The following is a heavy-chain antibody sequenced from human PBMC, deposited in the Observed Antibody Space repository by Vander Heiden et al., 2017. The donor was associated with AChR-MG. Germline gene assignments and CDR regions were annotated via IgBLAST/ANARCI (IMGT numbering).Heavy chain of an antibody. V-gene: IGHV1-69*04. CDR1: GGTFSSYA. J-gene: IGHJ4*02. D-gene: IGHD5-12*01. CDR2: IIPILGIA. CDR3: ARDAVDRGDKMFDY. Sequence: QVQLVQSGAEVKKPGSSVKVYCKASGGTFSSYAISWVRQAPGQGLEWMGRIIPILGIANYAQKVQGRVTITADKSTITAYMELSRMRSEDTAVYYCARDAVDRGDKMFDYWVQGTLVTLSS.